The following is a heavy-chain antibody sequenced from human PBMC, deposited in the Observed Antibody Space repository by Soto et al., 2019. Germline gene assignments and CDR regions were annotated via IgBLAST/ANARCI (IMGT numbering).Heavy chain of an antibody. Sequence: PSETLSLTCTVSGGSISSGDYYWCWLRQPPGKGLEWIGYIYYSGSTYYNPSLKSRVTISVDTSKNQFSLMLTSVTAADTAVYYCARDLSGSSEGSDGLDVWGQGTTVTVSS. D-gene: IGHD6-13*01. CDR2: IYYSGST. V-gene: IGHV4-30-4*01. CDR3: ARDLSGSSEGSDGLDV. CDR1: GGSISSGDYY. J-gene: IGHJ6*02.